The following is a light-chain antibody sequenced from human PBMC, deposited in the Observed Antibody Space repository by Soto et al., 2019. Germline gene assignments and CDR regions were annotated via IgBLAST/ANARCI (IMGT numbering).Light chain of an antibody. CDR3: QKYNTAHLT. CDR1: QDISNY. Sequence: DVQMTQSPSSLSASIGDRVTITCRASQDISNYVAWYQQKPGKIPELLIYSASTLQSGVPSRFSGSGSGTDFTLTISSLQPEDVATYYCQKYNTAHLTFGGGTKVEVK. V-gene: IGKV1-27*01. CDR2: SAS. J-gene: IGKJ4*01.